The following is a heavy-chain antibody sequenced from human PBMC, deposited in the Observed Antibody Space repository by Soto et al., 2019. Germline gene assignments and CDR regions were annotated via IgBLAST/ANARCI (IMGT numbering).Heavy chain of an antibody. CDR2: INWNDDK. CDR3: AHRGYSSSRDY. J-gene: IGHJ4*02. V-gene: IGHV2-5*01. Sequence: SGPTLVNPTQTLTLTCTFSGFSLSTSGVGVGWIRQPPGKALEWLVLINWNDDKHYSPSLKSRLTITKDTSKNQVVLTMNNMDPVDTATYYCAHRGYSSSRDYWGQGTLVTVSS. D-gene: IGHD6-13*01. CDR1: GFSLSTSGVG.